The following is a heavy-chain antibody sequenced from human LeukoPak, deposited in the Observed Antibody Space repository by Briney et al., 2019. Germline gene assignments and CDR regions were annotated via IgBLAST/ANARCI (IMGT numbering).Heavy chain of an antibody. D-gene: IGHD2-15*01. CDR2: ISYDGSNK. CDR3: AGDLPYCSGGSCYSSWAFDI. V-gene: IGHV3-30*01. J-gene: IGHJ3*02. Sequence: PGRSLRLSCAASGFTFSSYAMHWVRQAPGKGLEWVAVISYDGSNKYYADSVKGRFTISRDNSKNTLYLQMNSLRAEDTAVYYCAGDLPYCSGGSCYSSWAFDIWGQGTMVTVSS. CDR1: GFTFSSYA.